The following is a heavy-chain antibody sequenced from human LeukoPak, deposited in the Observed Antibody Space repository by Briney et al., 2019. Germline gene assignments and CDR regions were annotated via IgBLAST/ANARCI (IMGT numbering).Heavy chain of an antibody. CDR3: ARDGGITYDYYYYYYMDV. CDR1: GFTFNSYA. Sequence: GGSLRLSCAASGFTFNSYAMNWVRQAPGKGLEWVSTISSSGNNTYYTDSVKGRFTISRYNAENSLYLQMNTLRAEDTAVYYCARDGGITYDYYYYYYMDVWGKGTTVTVSS. V-gene: IGHV3-21*01. CDR2: ISSSGNNT. D-gene: IGHD1-20*01. J-gene: IGHJ6*03.